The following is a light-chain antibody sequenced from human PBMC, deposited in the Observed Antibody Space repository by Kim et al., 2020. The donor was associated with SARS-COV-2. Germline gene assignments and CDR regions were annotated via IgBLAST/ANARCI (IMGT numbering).Light chain of an antibody. V-gene: IGLV3-19*01. Sequence: SVSITCQRDSSRNAYISWYQQRPGQAPVLVIQGENNRPSGIADRFSGSTSGSTTSLTITGAQADDEADYYCHSRDSASNLLVFGGGTQLTVL. CDR3: HSRDSASNLLV. CDR2: GEN. J-gene: IGLJ2*01. CDR1: SSRNAY.